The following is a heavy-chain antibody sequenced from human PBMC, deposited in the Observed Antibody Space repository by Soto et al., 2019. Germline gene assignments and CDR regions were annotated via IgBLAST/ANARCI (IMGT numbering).Heavy chain of an antibody. Sequence: SETQSLTNAVSGGYIGDGGSSWSWIREPPGPCLEWIGYIYHSGSTSYNPSLKSRVTISVDRSKNQFSLKLSSVTAADTAVYYCARAFPLPITIFGVVIIRSNWFDPWGQGTLVTVSS. D-gene: IGHD3-3*01. V-gene: IGHV4-30-2*01. J-gene: IGHJ5*02. CDR3: ARAFPLPITIFGVVIIRSNWFDP. CDR2: IYHSGST. CDR1: GGYIGDGGSS.